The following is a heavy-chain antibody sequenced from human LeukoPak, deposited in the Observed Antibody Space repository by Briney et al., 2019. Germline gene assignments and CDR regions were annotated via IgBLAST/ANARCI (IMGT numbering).Heavy chain of an antibody. CDR2: IKWNGGST. CDR1: GFTFDDYG. Sequence: GGSLRLSCAASGFTFDDYGMSWVRQAPGKGLEWVSGIKWNGGSTGYADSVKGRFTISRDNAKNSLYLQMNSLRAEDTALYYCARNSGAGYYFYMDVWGKGTAVTVSS. J-gene: IGHJ6*03. CDR3: ARNSGAGYYFYMDV. V-gene: IGHV3-20*04. D-gene: IGHD3-10*01.